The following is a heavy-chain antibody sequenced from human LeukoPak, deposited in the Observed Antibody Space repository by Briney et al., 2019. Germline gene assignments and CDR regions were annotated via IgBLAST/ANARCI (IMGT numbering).Heavy chain of an antibody. CDR1: GGSISSYY. CDR2: IYYSGST. CDR3: ARKGRGIAARWYFDL. J-gene: IGHJ2*01. D-gene: IGHD6-6*01. Sequence: PSETLSLTCTVSGGSISSYYWSWIRQPPGKGLEWIGYIYYSGSTYYNPSLKSRVTISVDTSKNQSSLKLSSVTAADTAVYYCARKGRGIAARWYFDLWGRGTLVTVSS. V-gene: IGHV4-59*12.